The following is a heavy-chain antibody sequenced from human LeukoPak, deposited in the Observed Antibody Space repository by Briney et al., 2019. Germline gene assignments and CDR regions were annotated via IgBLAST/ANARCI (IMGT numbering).Heavy chain of an antibody. J-gene: IGHJ3*01. V-gene: IGHV4-34*01. D-gene: IGHD3-10*01. CDR2: IYHSGST. CDR1: GFTFSDYY. CDR3: ARGPGGDSGSSPGAFDV. Sequence: GSLRLSCAASGFTFSDYYMSWVRQPPGKGLEWIGEIYHSGSTKYKPSLKSRVTISVDKSQNQFSLKLSSVTVADTAVYFCARGPGGDSGSSPGAFDVWGQGTVVTVSS.